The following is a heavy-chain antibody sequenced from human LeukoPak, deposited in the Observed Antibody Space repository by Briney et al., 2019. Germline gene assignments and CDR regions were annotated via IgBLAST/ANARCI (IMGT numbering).Heavy chain of an antibody. CDR3: ARDYASFDY. CDR1: GYTLTELS. Sequence: ASVKVSCKVSGYTLTELSMHWVRQAPGKGLEWMGGFDPEDGETIYAQKFQGRVTITRDTSASTAYMELSSLRSEDTAVYYCARDYASFDYWGQGTLVTVSS. V-gene: IGHV1-24*01. CDR2: FDPEDGET. D-gene: IGHD3-16*01. J-gene: IGHJ4*02.